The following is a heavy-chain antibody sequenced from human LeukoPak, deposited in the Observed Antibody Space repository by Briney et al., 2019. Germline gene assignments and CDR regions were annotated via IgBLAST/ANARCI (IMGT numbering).Heavy chain of an antibody. J-gene: IGHJ4*02. CDR3: AKDWDFYGSGNFYTCIDY. CDR1: GFTFSSYG. D-gene: IGHD3-10*01. Sequence: GGSLRLSCAASGFTFSSYGMHWVRQAPGKGLEWVAFIRYDGSNEYYEDSVKGRFTISRGNSKNTLYLQMNSLRAEDTAVYLCAKDWDFYGSGNFYTCIDYWGQGTLVTVSS. CDR2: IRYDGSNE. V-gene: IGHV3-30*02.